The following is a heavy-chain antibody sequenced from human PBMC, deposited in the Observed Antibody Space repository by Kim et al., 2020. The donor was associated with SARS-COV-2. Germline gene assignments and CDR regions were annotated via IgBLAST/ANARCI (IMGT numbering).Heavy chain of an antibody. J-gene: IGHJ4*02. CDR1: GFTFSHYI. V-gene: IGHV3-30-3*01. CDR2: MSADGSIK. Sequence: GGSLRLSCSASGFTFSHYIIHWVRQAPGKGPEWVAVMSADGSIKSDGDSVKGRFTISRDNSKNTLFLEMNSLNPEDTAVYYSARDPVAGDPVYFDYWGQGTLVTVSS. D-gene: IGHD2-21*02. CDR3: ARDPVAGDPVYFDY.